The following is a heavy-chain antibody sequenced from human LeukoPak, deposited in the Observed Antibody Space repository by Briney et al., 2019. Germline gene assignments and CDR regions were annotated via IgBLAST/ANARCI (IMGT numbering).Heavy chain of an antibody. V-gene: IGHV4-39*01. D-gene: IGHD3/OR15-3a*01. CDR1: GGSISSSIYY. J-gene: IGHJ4*02. CDR3: ARQTGSGLFTLP. Sequence: PSETLSLTCTVSGGSISSSIYYWGWIRQSPGKGLEWIGSIYYSGSTYYNASLKSRVTISIDTSKNQISLRLTSVTAADTAMYYCARQTGSGLFTLPGGQGTLVTVSS. CDR2: IYYSGST.